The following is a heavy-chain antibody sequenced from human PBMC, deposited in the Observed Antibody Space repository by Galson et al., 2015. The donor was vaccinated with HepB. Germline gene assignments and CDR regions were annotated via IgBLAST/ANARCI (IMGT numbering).Heavy chain of an antibody. Sequence: SLRLSCAASGFNFDDYGMSWVRQVPGKGLEWVSGINWNGGSTGYADSVKGRFTISRDNAKNSLYLQMNSLRAEDTALYYCASGGSGGYFYYFDYWGQGTLVTVSS. CDR2: INWNGGST. CDR3: ASGGSGGYFYYFDY. V-gene: IGHV3-20*04. CDR1: GFNFDDYG. J-gene: IGHJ4*02. D-gene: IGHD2-21*02.